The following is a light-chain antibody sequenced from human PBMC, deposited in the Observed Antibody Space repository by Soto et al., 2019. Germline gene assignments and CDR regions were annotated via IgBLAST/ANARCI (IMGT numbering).Light chain of an antibody. CDR2: NNN. CDR3: AAWDDSLSGWV. V-gene: IGLV1-47*02. CDR1: SSNIGSNY. J-gene: IGLJ3*02. Sequence: QSVLTQPPSASGTPGQRVTISCSGSSSNIGSNYVSWYQQLPGTAPKLLIYNNNDRPSGVPDRISGSKSGTSASLAISGLRSEDEAYYYCAAWDDSLSGWVFGGGTQLTVL.